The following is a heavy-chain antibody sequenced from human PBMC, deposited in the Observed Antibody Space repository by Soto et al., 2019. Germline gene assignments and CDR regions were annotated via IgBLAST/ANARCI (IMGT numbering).Heavy chain of an antibody. CDR3: VKLCSNIGRGPDHYMEV. J-gene: IGHJ6*03. V-gene: IGHV3-9*01. D-gene: IGHD2-2*01. Sequence: PGGSLRLSCAASGFTFEDYVMHWVRQAPGKGLEWVSGISWNSGSIGYADSVKGRFTISRDNAKNSLYLQMNSLRAEDTALYYCVKLCSNIGRGPDHYMEVWGKGTTVTVSS. CDR2: ISWNSGSI. CDR1: GFTFEDYV.